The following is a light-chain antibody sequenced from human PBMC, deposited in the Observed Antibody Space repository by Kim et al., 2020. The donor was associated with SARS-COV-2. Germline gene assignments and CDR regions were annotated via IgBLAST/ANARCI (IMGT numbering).Light chain of an antibody. Sequence: SVSPGQTASITCSGDKLGDKYACWYQQKPGQSPVLVIYQDNKRPSGIPERFSGSNSGNTATLTISGTQAMDEADYYCQAWDSSVVFGGGTKLTVL. V-gene: IGLV3-1*01. CDR3: QAWDSSVV. CDR2: QDN. J-gene: IGLJ2*01. CDR1: KLGDKY.